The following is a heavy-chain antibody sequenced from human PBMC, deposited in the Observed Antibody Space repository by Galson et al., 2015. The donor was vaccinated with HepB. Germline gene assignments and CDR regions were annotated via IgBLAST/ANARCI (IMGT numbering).Heavy chain of an antibody. D-gene: IGHD2-2*02. CDR1: GFNYSSYA. J-gene: IGHJ4*02. V-gene: IGHV3-30-3*01. Sequence: SLRLSCAAPGFNYSSYAMHWVRQAQGKGLEWVAVISYDGSNKYYADSVKGRFTISRDNSKNTLYLQMNSLRAEDTAVYYCARGQIVVVPAAIREYDYWGQGTLVTVSS. CDR2: ISYDGSNK. CDR3: ARGQIVVVPAAIREYDY.